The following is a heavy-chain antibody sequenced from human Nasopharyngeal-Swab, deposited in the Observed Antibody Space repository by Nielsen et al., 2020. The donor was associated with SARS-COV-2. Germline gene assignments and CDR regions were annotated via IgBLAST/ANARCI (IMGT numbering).Heavy chain of an antibody. V-gene: IGHV3-48*03. CDR1: GFTFSSSE. Sequence: LSLTCAASGFTFSSSEMTWVRQAPGKGLGWVSYISSSGNTMYYADSVKGRFTISRDNAKNSLYLQMNSLRAEDTAVYYCARGPGGSYFDSWGQGTLVTVSS. J-gene: IGHJ4*02. CDR2: ISSSGNTM. D-gene: IGHD1-26*01. CDR3: ARGPGGSYFDS.